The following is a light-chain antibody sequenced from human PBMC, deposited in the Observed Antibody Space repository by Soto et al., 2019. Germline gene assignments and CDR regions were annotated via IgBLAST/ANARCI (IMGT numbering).Light chain of an antibody. CDR2: GAS. CDR3: QQYDKSPIT. CDR1: QSVSSD. Sequence: EIVMTQSPATLSVSPGERATLSCRASQSVSSDLAWYQQKPGQAPRLLIYGASTRATDIPARFSGSGSGTEFTLTINSLQSDDFATYDCQQYDKSPITFGPGTRLEIK. J-gene: IGKJ5*01. V-gene: IGKV3-15*01.